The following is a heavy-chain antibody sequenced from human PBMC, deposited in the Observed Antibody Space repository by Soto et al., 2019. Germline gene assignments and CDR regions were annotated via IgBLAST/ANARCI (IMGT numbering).Heavy chain of an antibody. CDR1: GYTFTSNY. CDR3: AGGSSIWLWYFDL. CDR2: INPSDGSS. J-gene: IGHJ2*01. D-gene: IGHD6-13*01. V-gene: IGHV1-46*03. Sequence: QVHLVQSGAEVKKPGASVKLSCKASGYTFTSNYLYWVRQAPGQGLEWMGIINPSDGSSTYARNFQGRVTMTRDTSTSTVYMEVTRLRSEDTAVYYCAGGSSIWLWYFDLWGRGTLVTVSS.